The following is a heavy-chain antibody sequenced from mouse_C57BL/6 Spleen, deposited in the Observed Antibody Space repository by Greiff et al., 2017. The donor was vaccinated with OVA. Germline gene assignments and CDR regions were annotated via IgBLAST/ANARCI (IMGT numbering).Heavy chain of an antibody. CDR1: GYAFSSYW. J-gene: IGHJ1*03. D-gene: IGHD1-1*01. CDR2: IYPGDGDT. V-gene: IGHV1-80*01. CDR3: ARRGYYGSSYEGWYFDV. Sequence: VQLQQSGAELVKPGASVKISCKASGYAFSSYWMNWVKQRPGKGLEWIGQIYPGDGDTNYNGKFKGKATLTADKSSSTAYMQLSSLTSEDSAVYFCARRGYYGSSYEGWYFDVWGTGTTVTVSS.